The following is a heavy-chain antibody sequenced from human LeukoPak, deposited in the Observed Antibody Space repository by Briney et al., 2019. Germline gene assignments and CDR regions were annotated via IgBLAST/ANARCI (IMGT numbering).Heavy chain of an antibody. J-gene: IGHJ6*03. CDR2: IFHSGST. V-gene: IGHV4-38-2*02. D-gene: IGHD3-3*01. CDR1: GFSLTIGYF. CDR3: ARQIPTIYYYMDV. Sequence: SETLSLTCNVSGFSLTIGYFWGWIRQPPGKGLEWIGSIFHSGSTYFNPSLKSRVTMSVDTSKNQFSLKLSSVTAADTAVYYCARQIPTIYYYMDVWGKGTTVTISS.